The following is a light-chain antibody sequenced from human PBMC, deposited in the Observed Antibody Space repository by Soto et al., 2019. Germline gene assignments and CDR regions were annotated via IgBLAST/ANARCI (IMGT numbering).Light chain of an antibody. CDR3: QSYDSLRGSVV. J-gene: IGLJ2*01. CDR1: SSNIGSIYD. V-gene: IGLV1-40*01. CDR2: SNN. Sequence: QSVLTQPPSVSGAPGQRVTISCTGSSSNIGSIYDVHWYRQLPGTAPRLLIYSNNNRPSGVPDRFSGSKSGTSASLAITGLQAEDEADYYCQSYDSLRGSVVFGGGTKLTVL.